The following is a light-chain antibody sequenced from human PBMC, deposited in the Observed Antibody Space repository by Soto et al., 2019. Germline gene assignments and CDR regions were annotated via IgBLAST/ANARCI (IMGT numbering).Light chain of an antibody. Sequence: IVLTHSPGTLSLSPVERATLSCRASQSVFSSYLAWYQKKPGQAPRLLIYGASSRATGIPDRFSGSGSGTDFTLTISSLEPEDFALYYCQQYGSSPWTFGQGTKVDIK. CDR2: GAS. CDR1: QSVFSSY. J-gene: IGKJ1*01. V-gene: IGKV3-20*01. CDR3: QQYGSSPWT.